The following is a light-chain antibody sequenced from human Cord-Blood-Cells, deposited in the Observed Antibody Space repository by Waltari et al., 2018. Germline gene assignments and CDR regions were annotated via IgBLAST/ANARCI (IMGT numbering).Light chain of an antibody. J-gene: IGLJ2*01. CDR1: SSDVGGYNY. CDR2: EVS. CDR3: SSYAGSNNLV. Sequence: ASGSPGPSVTISCTGTSSDVGGYNYVSWYQQHPGKAPKLMIYEVSKRPSGVPDRFSGSKSGNTASLTVSGLQAEDEADYYCSSYAGSNNLVFGGGTKLTVL. V-gene: IGLV2-8*01.